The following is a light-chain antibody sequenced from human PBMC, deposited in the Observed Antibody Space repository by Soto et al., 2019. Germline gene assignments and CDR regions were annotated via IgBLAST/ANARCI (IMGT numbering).Light chain of an antibody. J-gene: IGKJ4*01. CDR3: QQYYSSHPLT. V-gene: IGKV3-20*01. CDR1: QNVRTS. CDR2: GAS. Sequence: DIVLTQSPGTLSLSPGERATISCRASQNVRTSLAWYQQKAGQAPRLLIYGASNRATVIPDRFSGSGSGTDFTLTISRLEPEDFAVYYCQQYYSSHPLTFGGGTKVEIK.